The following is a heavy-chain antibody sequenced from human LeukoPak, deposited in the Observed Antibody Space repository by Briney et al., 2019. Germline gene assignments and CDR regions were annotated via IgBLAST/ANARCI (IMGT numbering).Heavy chain of an antibody. CDR1: GFTFSTYN. CDR3: TSYSGPGAFDF. V-gene: IGHV3-48*01. CDR2: ISGSSSTI. J-gene: IGHJ3*01. D-gene: IGHD2-15*01. Sequence: GWSLRLSCAASGFTFSTYNMNWVRQAPGKGLEWVSYISGSSSTIFYADSVKGRFTVSRDNAKNSLYLQMNSLRVEDTAVYYCTSYSGPGAFDFWGQGTMVTVSS.